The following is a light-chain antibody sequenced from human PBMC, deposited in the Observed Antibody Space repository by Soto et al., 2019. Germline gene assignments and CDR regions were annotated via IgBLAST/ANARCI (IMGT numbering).Light chain of an antibody. V-gene: IGLV2-11*01. CDR2: DVT. CDR1: SSDVGGYNY. J-gene: IGLJ3*02. Sequence: QSALTQPRSVSGSPGQSVTISCTGTSSDVGGYNYISWYQLHPGKAPKLMISDVTKRPSGVPDRFSGSKSGNTASLAISGLQAEDEADYYCCSYAGSHTWVFGGGTKVTVL. CDR3: CSYAGSHTWV.